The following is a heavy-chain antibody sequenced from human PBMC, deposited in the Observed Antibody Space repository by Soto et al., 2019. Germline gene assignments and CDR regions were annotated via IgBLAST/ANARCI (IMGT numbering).Heavy chain of an antibody. CDR3: ANGGRYCSSNSCYYPVY. CDR2: ISYDGSNK. CDR1: GFTFSSHG. Sequence: QVQLVESGGVVVQPGRSLRLACAASGFTFSSHGMHWVRPAPGKGLEWVSVISYDGSNKYYADSVKGRFTISRDNSKNTLYLPMNSLRAEDTAVYYFANGGRYCSSNSCYYPVYWGQGTLVTVSS. V-gene: IGHV3-30*18. J-gene: IGHJ4*02. D-gene: IGHD2-2*01.